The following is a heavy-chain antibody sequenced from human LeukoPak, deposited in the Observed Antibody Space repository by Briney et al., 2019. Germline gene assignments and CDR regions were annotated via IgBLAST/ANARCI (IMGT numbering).Heavy chain of an antibody. CDR3: ARGYGSGNNWFDP. V-gene: IGHV4-39*01. CDR1: GGSISSSSFY. J-gene: IGHJ5*02. Sequence: SSETLSLTCTVSGGSISSSSFYWGWIRQPPGEGLEWIESINYSGSTYYNPSLKSRVTISVDTSNNQFSLKLSPVTAADTAVYYCARGYGSGNNWFDPWGQGTLVTVSS. D-gene: IGHD3-10*01. CDR2: INYSGST.